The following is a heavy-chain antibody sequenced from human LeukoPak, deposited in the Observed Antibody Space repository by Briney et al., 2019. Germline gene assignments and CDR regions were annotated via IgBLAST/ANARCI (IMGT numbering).Heavy chain of an antibody. CDR3: AKVGLQLYYFDY. D-gene: IGHD5-18*01. CDR1: GFTFSSYA. Sequence: GESLTLSCAASGFTFSSYAMSWVRQPAGKGLEWVSAISAIGGSTYYADSVKGRFTISRDTSKNTLYLQMNSLRAEDTAVYYCAKVGLQLYYFDYWGQGTLVTVSS. CDR2: ISAIGGST. J-gene: IGHJ4*02. V-gene: IGHV3-23*01.